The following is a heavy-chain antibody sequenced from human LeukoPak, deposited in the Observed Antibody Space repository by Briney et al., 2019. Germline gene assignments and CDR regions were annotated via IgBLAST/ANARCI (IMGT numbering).Heavy chain of an antibody. CDR2: ISGSGGST. CDR3: AKPGSGWYNTFDI. CDR1: GFTFSSYA. Sequence: GGSLRLSCAASGFTFSSYAMSWVRQAPGKGLEWVSAISGSGGSTCYADSVKGRFTISRDNSKNSLYLQMNGLRAEDTAVYYCAKPGSGWYNTFDIWGQGTMVTVSS. V-gene: IGHV3-23*01. J-gene: IGHJ3*02. D-gene: IGHD6-19*01.